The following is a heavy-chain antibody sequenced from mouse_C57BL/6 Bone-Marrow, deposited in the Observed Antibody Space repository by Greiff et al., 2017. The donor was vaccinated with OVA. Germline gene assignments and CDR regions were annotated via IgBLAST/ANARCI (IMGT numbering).Heavy chain of an antibody. CDR2: LFPGSGST. V-gene: IGHV1-75*01. CDR1: GYTFTDYY. J-gene: IGHJ1*03. CDR3: AREGLTTVVNWYFDV. Sequence: VQLQESGPELVKPGASVKISCKASGYTFTDYYINWVKQRPGQGLEWIGWLFPGSGSTYYNEKFKGKATLTVDKSSSTAYMLLSSLTSEDSAVYFCAREGLTTVVNWYFDVWGTGTTVTVSS. D-gene: IGHD1-1*01.